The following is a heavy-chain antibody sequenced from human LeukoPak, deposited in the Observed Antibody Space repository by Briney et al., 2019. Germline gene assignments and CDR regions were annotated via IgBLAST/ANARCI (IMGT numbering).Heavy chain of an antibody. J-gene: IGHJ6*04. CDR3: ASVAAYCGGDCYPRMDV. V-gene: IGHV1-69*05. CDR1: GGTFSSYA. Sequence: GSSVEVSCKASGGTFSSYAISWVRQAPGQGLEWMGRIIPIFGTANYAQKFQGRVTITTDESTSTAYMELSSLRSEDTAVYYCASVAAYCGGDCYPRMDVWGKGTTVTVSS. D-gene: IGHD2-21*02. CDR2: IIPIFGTA.